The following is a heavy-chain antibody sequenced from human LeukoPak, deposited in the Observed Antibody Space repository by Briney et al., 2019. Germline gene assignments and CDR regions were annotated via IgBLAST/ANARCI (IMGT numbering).Heavy chain of an antibody. J-gene: IGHJ4*02. D-gene: IGHD3-3*01. CDR2: ISGSGGST. CDR1: GFTFSSYA. CDR3: AKDTFSGYDFWSGYFRFDY. V-gene: IGHV3-23*01. Sequence: GGSLRLSCAASGFTFSSYAMSWVRQAPGKGLEWVSAISGSGGSTYCADSVKGRFTISRDNSKNTLYLQMNSLRAEDAAVYYCAKDTFSGYDFWSGYFRFDYWGQGTLVTVSS.